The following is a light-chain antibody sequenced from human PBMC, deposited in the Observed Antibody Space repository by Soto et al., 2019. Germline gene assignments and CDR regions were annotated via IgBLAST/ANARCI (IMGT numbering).Light chain of an antibody. CDR1: SSDVGSYNL. CDR3: CSYAGSSTPLI. J-gene: IGLJ1*01. Sequence: QSALTQPASVSGSPGQSITISCTGTSSDVGSYNLVSWYQQHPGKAPKLMIYEVSKRPSGVSNRFSGSKSGNTASLTISGVQAEDEAEYYCCSYAGSSTPLIFGTGTKLTVL. CDR2: EVS. V-gene: IGLV2-23*02.